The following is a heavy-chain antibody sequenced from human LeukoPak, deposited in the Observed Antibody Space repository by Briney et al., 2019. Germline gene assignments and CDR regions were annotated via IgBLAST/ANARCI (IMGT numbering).Heavy chain of an antibody. CDR3: AKDPDEYYYDSSGYSPAY. V-gene: IGHV3-30*18. Sequence: GGSLRLSCAASGFLFSSYGMHWVRQAPGKGLEWVAVISYNSRNTKYADSVKGRFTISRDNSKNTLYLQMSSLRAEDTAVYYCAKDPDEYYYDSSGYSPAYWGQGTLVTVSS. CDR1: GFLFSSYG. D-gene: IGHD3-22*01. CDR2: ISYNSRNT. J-gene: IGHJ4*02.